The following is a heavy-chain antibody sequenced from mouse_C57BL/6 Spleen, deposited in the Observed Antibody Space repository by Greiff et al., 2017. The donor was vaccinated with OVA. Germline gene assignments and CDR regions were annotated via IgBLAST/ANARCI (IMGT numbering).Heavy chain of an antibody. Sequence: QVQLKQSGPGLVAPSQSLSITCTVSGFSLTSYAISWVRQPPGKGLEWLGVIWTGGGTNYNSALKSRLSISKDNSKSQVFLKMNSLQTDDTARYYCARNYYGSSPYYFDYWGQGTTLTVSS. J-gene: IGHJ2*01. CDR2: IWTGGGT. CDR3: ARNYYGSSPYYFDY. V-gene: IGHV2-9-1*01. CDR1: GFSLTSYA. D-gene: IGHD1-1*01.